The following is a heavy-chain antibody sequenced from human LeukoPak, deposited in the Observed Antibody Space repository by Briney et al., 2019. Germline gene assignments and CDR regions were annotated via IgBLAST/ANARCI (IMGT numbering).Heavy chain of an antibody. J-gene: IGHJ4*02. D-gene: IGHD3-3*01. CDR2: IYHSGST. CDR3: AGRTSDFSSDY. V-gene: IGHV4-4*02. CDR1: GDSISSSNW. Sequence: SETLSLTCAVSGDSISSSNWWSWVRPPPGKGLEWIGEIYHSGSTNYNPSLKSRVTISIDKSKNQFFLKLSSVTAADTAVYYCAGRTSDFSSDYWGQGTLVTVSS.